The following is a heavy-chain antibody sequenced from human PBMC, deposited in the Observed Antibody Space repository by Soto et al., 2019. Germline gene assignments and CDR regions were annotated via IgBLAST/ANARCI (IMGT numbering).Heavy chain of an antibody. V-gene: IGHV1-8*01. CDR2: MNPNSGNT. Sequence: QVQLVQSGAGVKKPGASVKVSGKASGYTFTSYDINWVRQATGQGLEWMGWMNPNSGNTGYAQKFQGRVTMTRNTSISTAYMELSSLRSEDTAVYYCARRNCNYYVLCWFDPWGQGTLVTVSS. CDR3: ARRNCNYYVLCWFDP. CDR1: GYTFTSYD. D-gene: IGHD1-7*01. J-gene: IGHJ5*02.